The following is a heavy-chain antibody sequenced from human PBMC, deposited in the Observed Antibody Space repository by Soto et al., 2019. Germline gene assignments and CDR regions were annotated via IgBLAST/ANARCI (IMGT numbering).Heavy chain of an antibody. CDR2: MNPGSGKT. D-gene: IGHD6-13*01. Sequence: ASVKVSCKASGYTFINFDISWVRQAAGQGLEWLGWMNPGSGKTGYASKFQGRVAMTRDASTGTSHLELSSLTSDDTAVYYCARMASAGTLNWFDPWGQGTLVTAPQ. V-gene: IGHV1-8*02. CDR1: GYTFINFD. J-gene: IGHJ5*02. CDR3: ARMASAGTLNWFDP.